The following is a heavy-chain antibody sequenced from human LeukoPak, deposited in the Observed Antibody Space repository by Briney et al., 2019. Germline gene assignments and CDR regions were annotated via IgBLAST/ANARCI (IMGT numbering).Heavy chain of an antibody. V-gene: IGHV4-59*11. D-gene: IGHD7-27*01. Sequence: SETLSLTCTVSGSSISSHSWGWVRQPPGKGLEWIGYDSNNGNIDYNPALKSRVTISVDTSKRQFSLELRSVTAADTAVYYCARDNWGSLDYWGQGTLVTVSS. CDR1: GSSISSHS. CDR2: DSNNGNI. CDR3: ARDNWGSLDY. J-gene: IGHJ4*02.